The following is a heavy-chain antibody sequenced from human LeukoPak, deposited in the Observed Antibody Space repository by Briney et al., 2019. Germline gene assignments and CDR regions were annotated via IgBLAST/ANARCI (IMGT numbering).Heavy chain of an antibody. CDR2: ISGSGGSR. CDR1: GFTFSTYG. D-gene: IGHD1-14*01. Sequence: PGGSLRLSCAASGFTFSTYGMSWVRQAPGKGLEWVSGISGSGGSRFYTDSVKGRFTISRDNSKNTLYLQMNSLRAGDTAVYYCAKPAKTDYADYWGQGTLVTVSS. J-gene: IGHJ4*02. V-gene: IGHV3-23*01. CDR3: AKPAKTDYADY.